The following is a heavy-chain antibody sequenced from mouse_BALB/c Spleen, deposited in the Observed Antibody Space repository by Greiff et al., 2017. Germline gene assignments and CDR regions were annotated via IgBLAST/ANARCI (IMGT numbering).Heavy chain of an antibody. V-gene: IGHV7-3*02. D-gene: IGHD1-1*01. CDR1: GFTFTDYY. J-gene: IGHJ3*01. CDR3: ARAIYGGSWFAY. CDR2: IRNKANGYTT. Sequence: EVMLVESGGGLVQPGGSLRLSCATSGFTFTDYYMSWVRQPPGKALEWLGFIRNKANGYTTEYSASVKGRFTISRDNSQSILYLQMNTLRAEDSATYYCARAIYGGSWFAYWGQGTLVTVSA.